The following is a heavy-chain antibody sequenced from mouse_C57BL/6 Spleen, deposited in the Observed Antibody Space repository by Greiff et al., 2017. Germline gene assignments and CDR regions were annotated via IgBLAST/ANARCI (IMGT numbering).Heavy chain of an antibody. J-gene: IGHJ3*01. CDR3: AGSCYGSSSAWFAY. CDR1: GYTFTSYW. V-gene: IGHV1-53*01. Sequence: QVQLKQPGTELVKPGASVKLSCKASGYTFTSYWMHWVKQRPGQGLEWIGNLHPSNGGTNYNEKFKSKATLTVDKSSSTAYMQLSSLTSEDSAVYYCAGSCYGSSSAWFAYWGQGTLVTVSA. D-gene: IGHD1-1*01. CDR2: LHPSNGGT.